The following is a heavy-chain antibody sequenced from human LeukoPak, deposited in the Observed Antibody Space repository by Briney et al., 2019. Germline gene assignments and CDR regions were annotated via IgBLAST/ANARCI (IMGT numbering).Heavy chain of an antibody. J-gene: IGHJ4*02. Sequence: SETLSLTCTVSGGSIGGDYWTWIRQPPGKGLQYIGYIYHTGATNYNPSLKSRVTMSVDTSKNQFSLKLNSVTAADTAVYFCAKYGKSGWSIDDWGQGTLVTVSS. CDR1: GGSIGGDY. CDR3: AKYGKSGWSIDD. V-gene: IGHV4-59*08. CDR2: IYHTGAT. D-gene: IGHD6-19*01.